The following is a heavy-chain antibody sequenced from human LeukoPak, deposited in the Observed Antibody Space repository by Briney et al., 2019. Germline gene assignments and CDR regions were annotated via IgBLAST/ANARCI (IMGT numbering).Heavy chain of an antibody. V-gene: IGHV6-1*01. CDR2: TYYRSKWYN. CDR3: ARASYIAVAGTIYYYYGMDV. D-gene: IGHD6-19*01. CDR1: GDSVSSNSAA. J-gene: IGHJ6*02. Sequence: SQTLSLTCAISGDSVSSNSAAWNWIRQSPSRGLEWLGRTYYRSKWYNDYAVSVKSRITINPDTSKNQFSPQLNSVTPEDTAVYYCARASYIAVAGTIYYYYGMDVWGQGTTVTVSS.